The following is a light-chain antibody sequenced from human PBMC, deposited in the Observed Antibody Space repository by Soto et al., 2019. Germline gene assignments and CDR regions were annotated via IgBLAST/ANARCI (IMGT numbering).Light chain of an antibody. CDR3: QQVNSYPLN. CDR1: QGVSSY. Sequence: DIQMTQSPSTLSGSVGDRVTITFRASQGVSSYVDWYQQKPGKPPKLLIYGASTLQSGVPSRFSGGASGTEFTLTITSLQPEDFATYYCQQVNSYPLNFGQGTRLEIK. CDR2: GAS. V-gene: IGKV1-9*01. J-gene: IGKJ5*01.